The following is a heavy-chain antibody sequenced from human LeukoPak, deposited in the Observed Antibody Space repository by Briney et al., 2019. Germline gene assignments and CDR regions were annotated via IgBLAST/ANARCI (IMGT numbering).Heavy chain of an antibody. J-gene: IGHJ4*02. Sequence: ASVKVSCKASGYTFTSYGISWVRQAPGQGLEWMGWISAYNGNTNCAQKLQGRVTMTTDTSTSTAYMELRSLRSDDTAAYYCARTTYYDILTGRGGYFDYWGQGTLVTVSS. CDR2: ISAYNGNT. CDR1: GYTFTSYG. CDR3: ARTTYYDILTGRGGYFDY. V-gene: IGHV1-18*01. D-gene: IGHD3-9*01.